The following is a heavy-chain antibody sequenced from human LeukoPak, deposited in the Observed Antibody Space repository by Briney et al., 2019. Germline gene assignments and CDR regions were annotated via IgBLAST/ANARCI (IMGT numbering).Heavy chain of an antibody. CDR1: GGSISSSNW. CDR3: VRDDSSGYSDAFDI. CDR2: IYHSGST. J-gene: IGHJ3*02. D-gene: IGHD3-22*01. V-gene: IGHV4-4*02. Sequence: SETLSLTCAVSGGSISSSNWWSWVRQPPGKGLEWIGEIYHSGSTNYNPSLKSRVTISVDKSKNQFSLKLSSVTAADTAVYYCVRDDSSGYSDAFDIWGQGTMVTVSS.